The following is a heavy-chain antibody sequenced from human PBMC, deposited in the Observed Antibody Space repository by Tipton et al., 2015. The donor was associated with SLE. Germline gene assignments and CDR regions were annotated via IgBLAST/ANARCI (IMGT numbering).Heavy chain of an antibody. Sequence: TLSLTCAVYGGSFSDYFWTWIRQPPGKGLEWIGSFAHSGSSFYNPSLKSRASISADTSKNAFSLRVNSVTAADTAVYYCARVDGSGPDAFDIWGQGTMVTVSS. D-gene: IGHD3-10*01. CDR1: GGSFSDYF. CDR2: FAHSGSS. CDR3: ARVDGSGPDAFDI. V-gene: IGHV4-34*01. J-gene: IGHJ3*02.